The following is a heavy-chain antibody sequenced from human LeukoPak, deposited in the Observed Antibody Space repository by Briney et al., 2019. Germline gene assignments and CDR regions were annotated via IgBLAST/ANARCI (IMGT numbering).Heavy chain of an antibody. D-gene: IGHD6-19*01. Sequence: ASVKVSCKASGYTFTGYYMHWVRQAPGQGLEWMGWINPNSGGTNYAQKFQGRVTMTRDTSISTAYMELSRLRSDDTAVYYCAREKEQWLVRYYFDYWGQGTLVTVSS. CDR1: GYTFTGYY. CDR3: AREKEQWLVRYYFDY. J-gene: IGHJ4*02. CDR2: INPNSGGT. V-gene: IGHV1-2*02.